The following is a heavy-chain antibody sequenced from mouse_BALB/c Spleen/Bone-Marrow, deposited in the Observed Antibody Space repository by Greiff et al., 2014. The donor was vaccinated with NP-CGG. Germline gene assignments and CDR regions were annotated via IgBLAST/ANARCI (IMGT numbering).Heavy chain of an antibody. CDR1: GFTFSKYG. J-gene: IGHJ4*01. Sequence: DVMLVESGGDLVKPGGSLKLSCAASGFTFSKYGMSWVRQTPDKRLEWVANISSGGSYTYYTDSVKGRFTISRDNAKNTLYLQMSSLKSEDTAMYYCARQYGNFGVMDYWGQGTSVTVSS. CDR2: ISSGGSYT. D-gene: IGHD2-1*01. CDR3: ARQYGNFGVMDY. V-gene: IGHV5-6*02.